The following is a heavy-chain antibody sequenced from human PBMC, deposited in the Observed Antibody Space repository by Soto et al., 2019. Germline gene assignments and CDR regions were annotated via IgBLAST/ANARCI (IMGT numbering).Heavy chain of an antibody. J-gene: IGHJ4*02. V-gene: IGHV3-33*05. D-gene: IGHD1-26*01. CDR1: GFTFSNYG. CDR3: ARWRGGYSGSYSDY. Sequence: VQLVESGGGVVQPGRSLRLSCAASGFTFSNYGMQWVRQAPGKGLEWVAVIQDDGNDEYYADSVKGRFTISRDNSKNTLYLQMNSLRAEDTAVYYCARWRGGYSGSYSDYWGQGTLVTVSS. CDR2: IQDDGNDE.